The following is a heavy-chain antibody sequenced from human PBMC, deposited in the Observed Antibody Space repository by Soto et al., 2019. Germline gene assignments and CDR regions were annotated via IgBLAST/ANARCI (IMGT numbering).Heavy chain of an antibody. CDR3: SDTGGP. J-gene: IGHJ5*02. CDR2: VNPNSGET. CDR1: GHSLNKYD. Sequence: ASVKVSCKASGHSLNKYDINWVRQAPGQGLEWMGWVNPNSGETGFAQKFQGRITMTRNTSINTVYMELRSLRSDDTAVYFCSDTGGPWGQGPRVTVTS. D-gene: IGHD2-8*02. V-gene: IGHV1-8*01.